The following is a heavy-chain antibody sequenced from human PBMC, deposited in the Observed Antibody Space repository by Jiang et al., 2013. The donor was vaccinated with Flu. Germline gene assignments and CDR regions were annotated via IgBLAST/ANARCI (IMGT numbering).Heavy chain of an antibody. CDR2: INHSGST. J-gene: IGHJ4*02. CDR3: ASGHYGGQFDY. V-gene: IGHV4-34*01. CDR1: GGSFSGYY. D-gene: IGHD4-17*01. Sequence: LLKPSETLSLTCAVYGGSFSGYYWSWIRQPPGKGLEWIGEINHSGSTNYNPSLKSRVTISVDTSKNQFSLKLSSVTAADTAVYYCASGHYGGQFDYWGQGTLVTVSS.